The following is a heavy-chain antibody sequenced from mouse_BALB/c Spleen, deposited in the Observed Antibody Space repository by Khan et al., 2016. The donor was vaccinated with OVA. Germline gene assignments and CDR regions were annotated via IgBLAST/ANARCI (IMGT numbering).Heavy chain of an antibody. CDR1: GFNIKDSY. V-gene: IGHV14-1*02. J-gene: IGHJ3*01. CDR3: ARSGYFAWFTY. CDR2: IDPENGET. Sequence: VRLQQSGAELVRPGALVKLSCKASGFNIKDSYMHWVKQRPEQGLEWIGWIDPENGETVYDPRFQGKASITSDTSSNTAYLQFSSLTSEDTAVYYCARSGYFAWFTYWGQGTLVTVSA.